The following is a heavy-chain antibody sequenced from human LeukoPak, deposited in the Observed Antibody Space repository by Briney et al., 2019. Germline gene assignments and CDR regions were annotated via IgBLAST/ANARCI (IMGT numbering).Heavy chain of an antibody. CDR3: ARRLPDYGGNFLAFDI. V-gene: IGHV4-39*01. J-gene: IGHJ3*02. CDR1: GGSISSSSYY. D-gene: IGHD4-23*01. Sequence: PSETLSLTCTVSGGSISSSSYYWGWIRQPPGKGLEWIGGIYYSGSTYYNPSLKSRVTISVDTSKNQFSLKLSSVTAADTAVYYCARRLPDYGGNFLAFDIWGQGTMVTVSS. CDR2: IYYSGST.